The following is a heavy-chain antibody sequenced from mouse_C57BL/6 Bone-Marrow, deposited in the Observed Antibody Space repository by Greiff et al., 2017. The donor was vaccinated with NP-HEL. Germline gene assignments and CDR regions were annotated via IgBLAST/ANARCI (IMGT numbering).Heavy chain of an antibody. V-gene: IGHV1-76*01. J-gene: IGHJ2*01. Sequence: VMLVKSGAELVRPGASVKLSCKASGYTFTDYYINWVKQRPGQGLEWIARIYPGSGNTYYNEKFKGKATLTAEKSSSTAYMQLSSLTSEDSAVYFCARSDGYYVDYWGQGTTLTVSS. CDR3: ARSDGYYVDY. D-gene: IGHD2-3*01. CDR1: GYTFTDYY. CDR2: IYPGSGNT.